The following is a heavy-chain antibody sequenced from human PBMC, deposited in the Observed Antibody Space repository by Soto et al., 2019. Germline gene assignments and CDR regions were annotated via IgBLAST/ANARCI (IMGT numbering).Heavy chain of an antibody. D-gene: IGHD3-16*02. CDR3: VKSSPYDYVWGSYRGGMDV. CDR2: ISWNSGSI. V-gene: IGHV3-9*01. J-gene: IGHJ6*02. CDR1: VFTFDDYA. Sequence: SLRLSYAASVFTFDDYALHWVRQAPGMGLAWVSGISWNSGSIGYADSVKGRFTISRDNAKNSLYLQMNSLRAEDTALYYCVKSSPYDYVWGSYRGGMDVWGQGTTVTVS.